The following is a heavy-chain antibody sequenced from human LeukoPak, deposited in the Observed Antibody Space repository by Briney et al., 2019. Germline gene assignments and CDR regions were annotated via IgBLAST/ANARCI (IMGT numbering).Heavy chain of an antibody. CDR3: AKDPNGDYVGAFDF. CDR1: GFTFSIYA. J-gene: IGHJ3*01. D-gene: IGHD4-23*01. CDR2: ITASASST. V-gene: IGHV3-23*01. Sequence: GGSLRLSCAASGFTFSIYAMHWVRQAPGKGLEWVSTITASASSTNYADSVKGRFTISRDNSKRTLYLQMNSLGAEDTAIYYCAKDPNGDYVGAFDFWGQGTLVTVSS.